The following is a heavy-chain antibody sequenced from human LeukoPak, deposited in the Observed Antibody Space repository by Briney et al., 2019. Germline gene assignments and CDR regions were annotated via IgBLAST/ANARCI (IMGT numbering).Heavy chain of an antibody. V-gene: IGHV4-59*01. Sequence: KPSETLSLTCTVSGGSISSYYWSWIRQPPGKGLEWIGCIYYSGSTNYNPSLKSRVTISVDTSKNQFSLKLSSVTAADTAVYYCAREVGANDAFDIWGQGTMVTVSS. CDR1: GGSISSYY. D-gene: IGHD1-26*01. CDR3: AREVGANDAFDI. J-gene: IGHJ3*02. CDR2: IYYSGST.